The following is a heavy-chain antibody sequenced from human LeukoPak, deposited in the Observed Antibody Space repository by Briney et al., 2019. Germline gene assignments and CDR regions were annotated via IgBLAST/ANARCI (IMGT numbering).Heavy chain of an antibody. D-gene: IGHD4-17*01. V-gene: IGHV4-59*08. CDR3: ASHGSHDYALGIYYYYGMDV. CDR1: GGSISSYY. J-gene: IGHJ6*02. CDR2: IFYRGST. Sequence: PSETLSLTRTLSGGSISSYYWSWIRHPPGEGLEWIGYIFYRGSTNYNPSLKTRVPISVDTPKNQFSLKLSSVTAPDTAVNYCASHGSHDYALGIYYYYGMDVWGQGTTVTVSS.